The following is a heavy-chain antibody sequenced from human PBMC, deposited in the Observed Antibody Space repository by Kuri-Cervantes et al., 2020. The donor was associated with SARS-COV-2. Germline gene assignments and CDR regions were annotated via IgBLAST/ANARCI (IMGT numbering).Heavy chain of an antibody. J-gene: IGHJ4*02. CDR3: ARDSGLANFWSGYFSYYFDY. Sequence: GESLKISCAASGFSFSTYWMSWVRQTPGKGLEWVANIKQDASEEYYVDSVKGRFTISRDNAQNSLYLQMNNLRAEDTAVYFCARDSGLANFWSGYFSYYFDYWGQGTLVTVSS. V-gene: IGHV3-7*05. CDR1: GFSFSTYW. D-gene: IGHD3-3*01. CDR2: IKQDASEE.